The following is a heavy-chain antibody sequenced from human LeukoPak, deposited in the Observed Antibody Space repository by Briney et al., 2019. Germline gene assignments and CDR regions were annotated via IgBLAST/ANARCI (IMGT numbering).Heavy chain of an antibody. Sequence: GGSLRLSCTASGFTFTTYSMDWVRQAPGKGLEWVSSIDNSGTYIYYADSVKGRFTISRDNSKNSLYLQMNSLRVEDTAVYYCARDHNYGFDYWGQGTLVTVSS. D-gene: IGHD5-18*01. CDR3: ARDHNYGFDY. J-gene: IGHJ4*02. CDR1: GFTFTTYS. V-gene: IGHV3-21*01. CDR2: IDNSGTYI.